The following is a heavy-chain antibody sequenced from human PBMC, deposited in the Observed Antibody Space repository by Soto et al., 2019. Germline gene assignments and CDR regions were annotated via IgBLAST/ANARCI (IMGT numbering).Heavy chain of an antibody. CDR1: GGSISSGDYY. D-gene: IGHD3-22*01. CDR2: IYYSGST. V-gene: IGHV4-30-4*01. J-gene: IGHJ4*02. CDR3: ARGHNYYDSSGLTGDY. Sequence: QVQLQESGPGLVKPSQTLSLTCTVSGGSISSGDYYWSWIRQPPGKGLEWIGYIYYSGSTYYNPSLKSRVTISVDTSKNQFSLKLSSVTAADTAVYYCARGHNYYDSSGLTGDYWGQGTLVTVSS.